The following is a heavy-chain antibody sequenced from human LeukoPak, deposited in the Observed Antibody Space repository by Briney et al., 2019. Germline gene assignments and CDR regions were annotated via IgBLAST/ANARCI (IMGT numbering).Heavy chain of an antibody. Sequence: ASVKVSCKASGYTFTSYAMHWVRQAPGQRLEWMGWINAGNGNTKYSQKFQGRVTITRDTSASTAYVELSSLRSEDTAVYYCARRLRSTRWGDAFDIWGQGTMVTVSS. V-gene: IGHV1-3*01. CDR2: INAGNGNT. CDR3: ARRLRSTRWGDAFDI. CDR1: GYTFTSYA. J-gene: IGHJ3*02. D-gene: IGHD5/OR15-5a*01.